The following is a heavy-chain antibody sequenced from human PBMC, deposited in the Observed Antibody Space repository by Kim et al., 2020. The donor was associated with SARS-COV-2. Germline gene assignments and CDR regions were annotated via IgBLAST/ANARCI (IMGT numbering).Heavy chain of an antibody. J-gene: IGHJ6*02. CDR3: ACITTVVRGVPDV. CDR1: GVTFSSYA. Sequence: GGSLRLSCAASGVTFSSYAMHWIRQAPGKGLEWVAVISYDGSNKYYADSVKGRFSISRANSNNTLYLQMNSLSAEDTAVYYCACITTVVRGVPDVWGQGTPVTVSS. V-gene: IGHV3-30-3*01. D-gene: IGHD3-10*01. CDR2: ISYDGSNK.